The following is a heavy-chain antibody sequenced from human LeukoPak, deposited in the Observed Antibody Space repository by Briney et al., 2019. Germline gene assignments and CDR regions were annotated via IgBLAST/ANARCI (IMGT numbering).Heavy chain of an antibody. J-gene: IGHJ5*02. CDR2: ISGTGGST. CDR3: AKDLWFDP. V-gene: IGHV3-23*01. Sequence: GGSLRLSCAASGFTFSSYTINWVRQAPGKGLEWVSLISGTGGSTYYADSVKGRFTISRDNSKNTLYLQMNSLRAEDTAVYYCAKDLWFDPWGQGTLVTVSS. CDR1: GFTFSSYT.